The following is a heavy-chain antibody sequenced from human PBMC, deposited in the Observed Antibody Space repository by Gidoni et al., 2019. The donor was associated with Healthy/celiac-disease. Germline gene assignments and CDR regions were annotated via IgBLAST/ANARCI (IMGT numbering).Heavy chain of an antibody. J-gene: IGHJ4*02. Sequence: QVQLVESGGGVVQPGRSLRLSCAASGFTFSSYAMHWVRQAPGKGLEWVAVISYDGSNKYYADSVKGRFTISRDNSKNTLYLQMNSLRAEDTAVYYCASYDSSGYDVENYFDYWGQGTLVTVSS. CDR2: ISYDGSNK. CDR3: ASYDSSGYDVENYFDY. D-gene: IGHD3-22*01. V-gene: IGHV3-30*01. CDR1: GFTFSSYA.